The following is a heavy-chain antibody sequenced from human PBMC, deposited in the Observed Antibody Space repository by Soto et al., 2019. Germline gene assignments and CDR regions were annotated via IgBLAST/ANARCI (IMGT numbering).Heavy chain of an antibody. V-gene: IGHV3-21*02. Sequence: EVQLVESGGGLVKPGGSLRLSCAASGFTFSSYSMNWVRQAPGKGLEWVSSISSSSTYIYYADSVKGRFTISRDNAKNSLYLQMNSLRAEDTAVYYCAREDGYCSGGSCTGWFDPWGQGTRVTVSS. D-gene: IGHD2-15*01. CDR2: ISSSSTYI. J-gene: IGHJ5*02. CDR3: AREDGYCSGGSCTGWFDP. CDR1: GFTFSSYS.